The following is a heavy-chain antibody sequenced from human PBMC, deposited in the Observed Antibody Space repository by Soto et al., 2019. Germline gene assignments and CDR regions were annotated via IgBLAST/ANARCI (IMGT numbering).Heavy chain of an antibody. J-gene: IGHJ4*02. D-gene: IGHD3-3*01. CDR1: GFTFSSRA. CDR2: ISASGDNT. Sequence: GGSLRLSCAASGFTFSSRAMSWVRQAPGKGLDWVSIISASGDNTYYADSVKGRFTISRDNSKNTLYLQVNSLRAEDTAVYYCAKLTYSNLWSGSHDSWGQGTLVTVSS. CDR3: AKLTYSNLWSGSHDS. V-gene: IGHV3-23*01.